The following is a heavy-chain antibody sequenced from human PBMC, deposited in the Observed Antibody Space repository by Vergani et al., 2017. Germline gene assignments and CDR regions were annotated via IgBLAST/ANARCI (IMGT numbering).Heavy chain of an antibody. J-gene: IGHJ4*02. V-gene: IGHV4-34*01. CDR1: GGSFSGYY. CDR3: ARRRRLFSYGDYRHFDY. D-gene: IGHD4-17*01. Sequence: QVQLQQWGAGLLKPSETLSLTCAVYGGSFSGYYWSWIRQPPGKGLEWIGEINHSGSTNYNPSLKSRVTISVDTSKNQFSLKLSSVTAADTAVYHCARRRRLFSYGDYRHFDYWGQGTLVTVSS. CDR2: INHSGST.